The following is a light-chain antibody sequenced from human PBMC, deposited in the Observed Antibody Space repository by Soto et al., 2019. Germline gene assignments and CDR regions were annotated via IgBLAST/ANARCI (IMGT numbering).Light chain of an antibody. V-gene: IGKV1-39*01. Sequence: DLQLTQSPSSLSASVGDRVTITCRASQNINNLLNWYQQKPGKAPKLLIYDASSLESGVPSRFSGSGSGTDFTLTISSLQPEDFATYYCQQSYSTPPAFGQGTK. CDR2: DAS. CDR3: QQSYSTPPA. CDR1: QNINNL. J-gene: IGKJ1*01.